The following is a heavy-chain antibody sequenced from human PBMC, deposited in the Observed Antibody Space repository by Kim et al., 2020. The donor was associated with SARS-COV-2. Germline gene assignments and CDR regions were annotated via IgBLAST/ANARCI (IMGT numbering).Heavy chain of an antibody. CDR1: GFTFSSYA. CDR2: ISGSGGST. CDR3: AKRSYVATIYGSGSYFAPFDY. D-gene: IGHD3-10*01. J-gene: IGHJ4*02. Sequence: GGSLRLSCAASGFTFSSYAMSWVRQALGKGLEWVSAISGSGGSTYYADSVKGRFTISRDNSKNTLYLQMNSLRAEDTAVYYCAKRSYVATIYGSGSYFAPFDYWGQGTLVTVSS. V-gene: IGHV3-23*01.